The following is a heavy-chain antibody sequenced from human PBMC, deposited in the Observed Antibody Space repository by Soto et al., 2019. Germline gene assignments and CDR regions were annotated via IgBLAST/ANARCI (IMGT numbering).Heavy chain of an antibody. CDR1: GFTFSSYA. Sequence: PGGSLRLSCAASGFTFSSYAMSWVRQAPGKGLEWVSAISGSGGSTYYADSVKGRFTISRDNSKNTLYLQMNSLRAEDTAVYYCSKSPSATVVTPFWYFDLWGRGTLVTVSS. CDR2: ISGSGGST. CDR3: SKSPSATVVTPFWYFDL. D-gene: IGHD2-15*01. J-gene: IGHJ2*01. V-gene: IGHV3-23*01.